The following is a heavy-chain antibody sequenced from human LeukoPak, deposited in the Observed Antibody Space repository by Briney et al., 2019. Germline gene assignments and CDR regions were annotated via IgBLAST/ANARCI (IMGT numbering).Heavy chain of an antibody. Sequence: PSQTLSLTCTVSGGSISSGGYYWSWIRQPPGKGLEWIGYIYYSGSTNYNPSLKSRVTISVDTSKNQFSLKLSSVTAADTAVYYCARGGLFLADQKGWFDPWGQGTLVTVSS. CDR2: IYYSGST. D-gene: IGHD2/OR15-2a*01. V-gene: IGHV4-61*08. CDR1: GGSISSGGYY. CDR3: ARGGLFLADQKGWFDP. J-gene: IGHJ5*02.